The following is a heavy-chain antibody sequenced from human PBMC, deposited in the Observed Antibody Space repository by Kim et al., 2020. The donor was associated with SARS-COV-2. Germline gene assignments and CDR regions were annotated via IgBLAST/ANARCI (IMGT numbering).Heavy chain of an antibody. D-gene: IGHD2-8*01. CDR1: GASVSAYY. CDR2: IYFQGRT. Sequence: SETLSLTCTISGASVSAYYLSWIRQTPGKGLEWIGYIYFQGRTEYNPSLKSRVTISADTSKNQFSMKLNSVTAADTAVYACSGHRGRFCSIGVCSNWYF. CDR3: SGHRGRFCSIGVCSNWYF. J-gene: IGHJ2*01. V-gene: IGHV4-59*08.